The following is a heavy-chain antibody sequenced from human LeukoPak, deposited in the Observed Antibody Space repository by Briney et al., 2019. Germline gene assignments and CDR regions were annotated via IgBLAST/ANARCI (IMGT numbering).Heavy chain of an antibody. Sequence: SETLSLTCTVSGGSVGSGSYYWSWIRQPPGKGLEWIGYIYYSGSTNYNPSLKSRVTISVDTSKNQFSLKLSSVTAADTAVYYCATTRRGVTMVGSYYYGMDVWGKETTVTVSS. CDR3: ATTRRGVTMVGSYYYGMDV. CDR1: GGSVGSGSYY. D-gene: IGHD3-10*02. J-gene: IGHJ6*04. CDR2: IYYSGST. V-gene: IGHV4-61*01.